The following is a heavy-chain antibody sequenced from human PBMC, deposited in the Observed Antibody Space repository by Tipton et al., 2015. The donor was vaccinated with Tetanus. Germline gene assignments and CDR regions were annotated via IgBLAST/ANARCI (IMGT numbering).Heavy chain of an antibody. CDR3: ARDRGVRGGYYYFHGMDV. J-gene: IGHJ6*02. Sequence: LRLSCTVSGGSISSDGAYWSWIRQHPGEGLEWIGYISNSGSTYYNPSLKSRVTISVDTSQKHISLKVNSVTAADTAVYYCARDRGVRGGYYYFHGMDVWGQGTTVTVSS. V-gene: IGHV4-31*03. CDR1: GGSISSDGAY. D-gene: IGHD3-10*01. CDR2: ISNSGST.